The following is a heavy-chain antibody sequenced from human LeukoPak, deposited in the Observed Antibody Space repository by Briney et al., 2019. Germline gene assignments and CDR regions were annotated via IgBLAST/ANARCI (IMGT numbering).Heavy chain of an antibody. D-gene: IGHD2-15*01. Sequence: SETLSLTCTVSGGSISSYYWSWIRQPPGKGLEWIGYIYYSGSTNYNPSLKSRVTISVDTSKNQFSLKLSSVTAADTAVYYCARLPADYCSGGSCSRGYFDYWGQGTLVTVSS. CDR2: IYYSGST. CDR1: GGSISSYY. V-gene: IGHV4-59*08. J-gene: IGHJ4*02. CDR3: ARLPADYCSGGSCSRGYFDY.